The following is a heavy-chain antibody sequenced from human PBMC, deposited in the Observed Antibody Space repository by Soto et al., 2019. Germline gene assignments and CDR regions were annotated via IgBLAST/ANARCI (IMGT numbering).Heavy chain of an antibody. CDR3: ARDLQLTKYYDFWSGSLRLYYYGMEV. V-gene: IGHV1-2*04. J-gene: IGHJ6*02. CDR1: GYTFTGYY. Sequence: GASVKVSCKASGYTFTGYYMHCVRQAPGQGLEWMGWINPNSGGTNYAQKFQGWVTMTRDTSISTAYMELSRLRSDDTAVYYCARDLQLTKYYDFWSGSLRLYYYGMEVWGQGTTVTVSS. D-gene: IGHD3-3*01. CDR2: INPNSGGT.